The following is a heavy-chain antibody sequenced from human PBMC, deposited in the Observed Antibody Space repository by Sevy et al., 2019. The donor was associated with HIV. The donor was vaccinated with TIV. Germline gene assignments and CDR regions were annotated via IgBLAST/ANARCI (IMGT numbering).Heavy chain of an antibody. CDR1: GYTFNTYG. Sequence: ASVKVSCKASGYTFNTYGISWVRQAPGQGLEWMGWISSYYGNTNFAQKFQGRVTMTTDTITNTAYMGLTSLRSDDTAVYYCARERTRWQQLVEYYLGMDVWGQGTPVTVSS. V-gene: IGHV1-18*01. CDR3: ARERTRWQQLVEYYLGMDV. CDR2: ISSYYGNT. D-gene: IGHD6-13*01. J-gene: IGHJ6*02.